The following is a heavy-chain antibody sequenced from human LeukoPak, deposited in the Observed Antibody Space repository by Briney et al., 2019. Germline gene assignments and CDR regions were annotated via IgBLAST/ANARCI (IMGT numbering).Heavy chain of an antibody. D-gene: IGHD1-26*01. J-gene: IGHJ4*02. V-gene: IGHV3-23*01. CDR2: FGGSGGGP. Sequence: GSLRLSCAASGFSFSVYAMNWVRQAPGKGLEWVSSFGGSGGGPWHAASVKGRFSISRDNSKNTLYLQMSSLSDEDTALYYCAKARGATVNDPADYWGQGILVTVSS. CDR1: GFSFSVYA. CDR3: AKARGATVNDPADY.